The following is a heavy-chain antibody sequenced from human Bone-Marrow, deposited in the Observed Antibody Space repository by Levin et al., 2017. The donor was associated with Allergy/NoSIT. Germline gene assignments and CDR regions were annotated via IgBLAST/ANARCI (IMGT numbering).Heavy chain of an antibody. CDR2: IWYDGSNK. CDR3: AREAYYYDSSGYQNAFDI. Sequence: LSLTCAASGFTFSSYGMHWVRQAPGKGLEWVAVIWYDGSNKYYADSVKGRFTISRDNSKNTLYLQMNSLRAEDTAVYYCAREAYYYDSSGYQNAFDIWGQGTMVTVSS. D-gene: IGHD3-22*01. V-gene: IGHV3-33*01. CDR1: GFTFSSYG. J-gene: IGHJ3*02.